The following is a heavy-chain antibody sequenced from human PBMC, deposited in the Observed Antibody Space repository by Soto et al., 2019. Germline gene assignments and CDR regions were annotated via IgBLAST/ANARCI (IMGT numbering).Heavy chain of an antibody. Sequence: GGSLRLSCSASGFTFSSYAMHWVRQAPGKGLEYVSAISSNGGSTYYADSVKGRFTISRDNSKNTLYLQMSSLRAEDTAVYYCVKLSSSSWTYYYYYGMDVWGQGTTVTVS. CDR3: VKLSSSSWTYYYYYGMDV. D-gene: IGHD6-13*01. CDR2: ISSNGGST. J-gene: IGHJ6*02. CDR1: GFTFSSYA. V-gene: IGHV3-64D*08.